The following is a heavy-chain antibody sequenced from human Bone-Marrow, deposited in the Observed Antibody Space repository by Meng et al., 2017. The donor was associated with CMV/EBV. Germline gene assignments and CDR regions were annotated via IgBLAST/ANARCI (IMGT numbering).Heavy chain of an antibody. V-gene: IGHV3-21*01. CDR2: ISSIGSNL. J-gene: IGHJ4*02. CDR3: APSGLWF. D-gene: IGHD5-18*01. CDR1: GFTFSSYS. Sequence: GGSLRLSCAASGFTFSSYSMNWVRQAPGKGLQWVSSISSIGSNLYYADSVKGRFTISRDNAKNSLSLQMNSLRAEDTAVYYCAPSGLWFWGQGTLVTVSS.